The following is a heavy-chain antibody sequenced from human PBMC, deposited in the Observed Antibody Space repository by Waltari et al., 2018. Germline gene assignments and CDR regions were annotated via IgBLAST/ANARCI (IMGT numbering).Heavy chain of an antibody. J-gene: IGHJ5*02. V-gene: IGHV4-31*03. CDR1: GGSVTSDVLY. CDR2: ISHSGAT. Sequence: QVQLQESGPRLVKASQTLSLTCIVSGGSVTSDVLYWSWIRQQPGKGLEWIGYISHSGATFSSPSLKSRVVVSIDTSKNQFSLNLSTVTAADTAVYYCAASGYSFANYFDPWGQGILVTVSS. CDR3: AASGYSFANYFDP. D-gene: IGHD5-18*01.